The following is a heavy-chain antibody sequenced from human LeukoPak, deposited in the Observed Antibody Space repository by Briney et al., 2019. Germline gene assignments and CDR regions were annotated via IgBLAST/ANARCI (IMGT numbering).Heavy chain of an antibody. J-gene: IGHJ4*02. V-gene: IGHV4-59*01. D-gene: IGHD2-21*01. CDR1: GGSISSYY. Sequence: SETLSLTCTVSGGSISSYYWSWIRQPPGKGLEWIGYIYYSGSTNYNPSLKSRVTISVDTSKNQFSLKLSSVTAADTAVYYCARLIEGCSGDCYSWHFDYWGQGTLVTVSS. CDR3: ARLIEGCSGDCYSWHFDY. CDR2: IYYSGST.